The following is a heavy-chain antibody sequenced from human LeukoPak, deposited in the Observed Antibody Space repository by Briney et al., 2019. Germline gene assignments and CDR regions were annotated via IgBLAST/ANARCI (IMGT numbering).Heavy chain of an antibody. CDR3: ARDGGDGYNFYY. J-gene: IGHJ4*02. CDR1: GYTFSGYY. D-gene: IGHD5-24*01. V-gene: IGHV1-2*02. Sequence: ASVKVSCKASGYTFSGYYMHWLRQAPGQGLEWMGWINPNGGVTNYAQKFQGRVTMTRDTSISTAYMELSRLRSDDTAVYYCARDGGDGYNFYYWGQGTLVTVSS. CDR2: INPNGGVT.